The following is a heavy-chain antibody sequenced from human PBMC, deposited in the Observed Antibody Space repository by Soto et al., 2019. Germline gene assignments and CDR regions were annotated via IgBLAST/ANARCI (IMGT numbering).Heavy chain of an antibody. V-gene: IGHV3-48*02. CDR3: ARGDDYGGNSHAY. CDR1: GFTFSTCD. J-gene: IGHJ4*02. Sequence: EVQLVESGGGLVQPGGSLRLSCAASGFTFSTCDMNWVLQAPGKGLEWVSYISRGSSSKYYADSVKGRFTISRDNDKNSLYLQMNSLRDEDTSVYYCARGDDYGGNSHAYWGRGTLVTVSS. CDR2: ISRGSSSK. D-gene: IGHD4-17*01.